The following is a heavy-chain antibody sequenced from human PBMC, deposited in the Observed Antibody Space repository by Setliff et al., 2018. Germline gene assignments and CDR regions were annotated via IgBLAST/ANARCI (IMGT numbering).Heavy chain of an antibody. V-gene: IGHV4-39*01. Sequence: ETLSLTCTLSGDSISRSTYYWGWIRQSPGKGLDWIGTVDRSGNTFYNPSLRSRVTISVDTSKNQISLKLTSVSAADTAVYYCARRDSTSYYGYSFDFWGRGTLVTVSS. J-gene: IGHJ4*02. CDR1: GDSISRSTYY. CDR3: ARRDSTSYYGYSFDF. CDR2: VDRSGNT. D-gene: IGHD3-22*01.